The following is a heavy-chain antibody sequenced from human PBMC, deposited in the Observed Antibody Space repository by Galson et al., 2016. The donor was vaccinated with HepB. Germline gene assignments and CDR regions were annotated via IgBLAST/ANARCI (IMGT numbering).Heavy chain of an antibody. J-gene: IGHJ4*02. Sequence: SLRLSCAASGFTFSHYWMSWVRQAPGKGLEWVANIKQDGSDIYYVDSVKGRFTISRDNANNSLYLQMNSLRAEDTAVYYCVREGRFTGFDYWGQGTPVTV. CDR3: VREGRFTGFDY. D-gene: IGHD1-26*01. CDR2: IKQDGSDI. CDR1: GFTFSHYW. V-gene: IGHV3-7*03.